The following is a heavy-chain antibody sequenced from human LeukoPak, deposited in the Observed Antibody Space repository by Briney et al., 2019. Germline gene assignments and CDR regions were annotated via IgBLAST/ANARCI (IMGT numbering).Heavy chain of an antibody. CDR1: GGSVSSGSYY. V-gene: IGHV4-61*01. CDR2: IYYSGST. CDR3: ARDSPVRH. Sequence: SETLSLTCTVSGGSVSSGSYYWSWIRQPPGKGLVWIGYIYYSGSTNYNPSLKSRVTISVDTSKNQFSLKLSSVTAADTAVYYCARDSPVRHWGQGTLVTVSS. J-gene: IGHJ1*01.